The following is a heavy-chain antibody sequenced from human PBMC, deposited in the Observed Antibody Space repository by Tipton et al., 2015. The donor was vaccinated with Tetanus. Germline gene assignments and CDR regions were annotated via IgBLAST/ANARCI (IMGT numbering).Heavy chain of an antibody. CDR1: GVSIRNGGYS. D-gene: IGHD2-2*01. Sequence: TLSLTCDVSGVSIRNGGYSWSWIRQPPGKGLEWIGYTYHTGGTYYNPPLKSRVTISVDRSNNQFSLELTSVTAADTAVYYCARRSYCSSSSCYDAFDIWGQGTMVTVSS. CDR3: ARRSYCSSSSCYDAFDI. V-gene: IGHV4-30-2*02. J-gene: IGHJ3*02. CDR2: TYHTGGT.